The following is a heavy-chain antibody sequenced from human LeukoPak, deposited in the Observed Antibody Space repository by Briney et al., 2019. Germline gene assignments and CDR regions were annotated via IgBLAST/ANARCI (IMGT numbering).Heavy chain of an antibody. V-gene: IGHV5-51*01. Sequence: GESLKISCKGSGYSFNSYWIGWVRQMPGKGPEWLVIIYPGDSDIKTGPSFEGQVTISADESNSTAYLQWSSPKASDTAMYYCARRSSSGGYYFDYWGQGTLVTVSS. D-gene: IGHD3-16*01. CDR1: GYSFNSYW. CDR3: ARRSSSGGYYFDY. CDR2: IYPGDSDI. J-gene: IGHJ4*02.